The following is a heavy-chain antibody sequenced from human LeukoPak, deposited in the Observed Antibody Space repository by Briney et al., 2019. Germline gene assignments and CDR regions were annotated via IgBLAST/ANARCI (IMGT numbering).Heavy chain of an antibody. D-gene: IGHD5-18*01. CDR1: GYTFTDYY. CDR2: IIPIFGTA. Sequence: SVKVSCKASGYTFTDYYMHWVRQAPGQGLEWMGGIIPIFGTANYAQKFQGRVTITADKSTSTAYVELSSLRSEDTAVYYCARGPPSLWGVDTAMNFDYWGQGTLVTVSS. J-gene: IGHJ4*02. V-gene: IGHV1-69*06. CDR3: ARGPPSLWGVDTAMNFDY.